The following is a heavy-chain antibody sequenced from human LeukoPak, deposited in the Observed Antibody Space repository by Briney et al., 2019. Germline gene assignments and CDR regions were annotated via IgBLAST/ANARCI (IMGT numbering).Heavy chain of an antibody. CDR3: LRGDRRDY. V-gene: IGHV3-21*06. CDR2: IDSSGGYM. Sequence: GGSLRLSCEASGFTFNTYSMNWARQAPGKGLEWVPSIDSSGGYMFYADSVKGRFITSRDNAKDSLYLQMNSLRVEDTAVYYCLRGDRRDYWGQGTLVTVSS. CDR1: GFTFNTYS. J-gene: IGHJ4*02.